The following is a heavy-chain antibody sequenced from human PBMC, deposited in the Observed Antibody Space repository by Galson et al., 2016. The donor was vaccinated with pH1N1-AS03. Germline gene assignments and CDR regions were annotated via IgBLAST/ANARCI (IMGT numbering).Heavy chain of an antibody. J-gene: IGHJ4*02. CDR2: IYYSGGT. CDR3: ARTSLTRDPYSSSWYFDY. V-gene: IGHV4-61*01. Sequence: LTCTVSGDSISSTNYYWSWIRQPPGKGLEWIGYIYYSGGTNYNPSLKSRVTISIDTSKNQFSLKLSSVTAADAALYYCARTSLTRDPYSSSWYFDYWGQGTLVTVSS. D-gene: IGHD6-13*01. CDR1: GDSISSTNYY.